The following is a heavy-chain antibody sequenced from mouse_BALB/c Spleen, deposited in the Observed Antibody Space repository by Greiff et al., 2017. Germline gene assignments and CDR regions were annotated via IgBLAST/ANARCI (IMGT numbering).Heavy chain of an antibody. J-gene: IGHJ4*01. CDR2: INPGSGGT. CDR1: GYAFTNYL. Sequence: QVQLKQSGAELVRPGTSVKVSCKASGYAFTNYLIEWVKQRPGQGLEWIGVINPGSGGTNYNEKFKGKATLTADKSSSTAYMRLSSLTSDDSAVYFCARYGYGAMDYWGQGTSVTVSS. D-gene: IGHD2-2*01. V-gene: IGHV1-54*01. CDR3: ARYGYGAMDY.